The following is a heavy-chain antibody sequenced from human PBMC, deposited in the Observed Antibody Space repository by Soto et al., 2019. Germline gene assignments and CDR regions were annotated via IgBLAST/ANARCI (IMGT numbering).Heavy chain of an antibody. CDR2: IYHSGST. J-gene: IGHJ4*02. CDR3: ARIAAAGTTFDY. Sequence: QVQLQESGPGLVKPSGTLSLTCAVSGGSISSSNWWSWVRQPPGKGLEWIGEIYHSGSTNYNPSLKSRVTMSGGKSTNHSALKLSSVTAADTAVYYCARIAAAGTTFDYWGQGTLVTVSS. CDR1: GGSISSSNW. D-gene: IGHD6-13*01. V-gene: IGHV4-4*02.